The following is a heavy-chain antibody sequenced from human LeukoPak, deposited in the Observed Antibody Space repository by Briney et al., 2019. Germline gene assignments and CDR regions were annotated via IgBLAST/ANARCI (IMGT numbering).Heavy chain of an antibody. CDR2: IKQDGSEK. Sequence: GGSLRLSCAASGFTFSSYWMSWVRQAPGKGLEWVANIKQDGSEKYYVDSVKGRFTISRDNAKNSLYLQMNSLRAEDTAVYYCARDGIVVVPAAALGVGYFDYWGQGTLVTVSS. CDR1: GFTFSSYW. D-gene: IGHD2-2*01. J-gene: IGHJ4*02. CDR3: ARDGIVVVPAAALGVGYFDY. V-gene: IGHV3-7*01.